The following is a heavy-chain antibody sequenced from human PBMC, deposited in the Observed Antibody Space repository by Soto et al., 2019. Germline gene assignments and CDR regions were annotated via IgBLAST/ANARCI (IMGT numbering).Heavy chain of an antibody. CDR2: INHSGST. J-gene: IGHJ4*02. Sequence: QVQLQQWGAGLLKPSETLSLTCAVYGGSFSGYYWSWIRQPPGKGLEWIGEINHSGSTTYNPSLKSRLTRSVDTSTTPFSPKLRSVPAADTAVYCCARGYGRTFAYWGQGTLVTVSS. D-gene: IGHD3-10*01. CDR1: GGSFSGYY. V-gene: IGHV4-34*01. CDR3: ARGYGRTFAY.